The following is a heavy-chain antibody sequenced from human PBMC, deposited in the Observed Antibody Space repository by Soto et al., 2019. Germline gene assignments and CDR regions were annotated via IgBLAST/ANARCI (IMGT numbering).Heavy chain of an antibody. Sequence: QVPLVQSGAEVKKPGASVKVSCKASGYTFTSYGISWVRQAPGQGLEWMGWISAYNGNTNYAQKLQGRVTMTTDTSTSTAYMELRSLRSDDTAVYYCARDPLPRDLAIFLSDWGQGTLVTVSS. D-gene: IGHD3-3*01. V-gene: IGHV1-18*01. CDR2: ISAYNGNT. CDR3: ARDPLPRDLAIFLSD. J-gene: IGHJ4*02. CDR1: GYTFTSYG.